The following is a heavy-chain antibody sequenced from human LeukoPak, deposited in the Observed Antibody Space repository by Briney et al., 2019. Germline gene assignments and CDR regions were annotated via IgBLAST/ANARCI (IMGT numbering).Heavy chain of an antibody. V-gene: IGHV1-46*01. Sequence: ASVKVSCKASGYTFTSYYMHWVRQAPGQGLEWMGIINPSGGSTSYAQKFQGRATMTRDTSTSTVYMELSSLRSEDTAVYYCARRGGYYDYVWGSYRDGAFDIWGQGTMVTVSS. J-gene: IGHJ3*02. CDR1: GYTFTSYY. D-gene: IGHD3-16*02. CDR2: INPSGGST. CDR3: ARRGGYYDYVWGSYRDGAFDI.